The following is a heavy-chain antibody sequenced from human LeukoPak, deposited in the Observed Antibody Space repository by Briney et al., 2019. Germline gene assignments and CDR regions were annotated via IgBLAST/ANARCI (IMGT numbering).Heavy chain of an antibody. Sequence: GGSLRLSCAASGFTVSSNYMSWVRQAPGKGLEWVSAISGSGGSTYYADSVKGRFTISRDNSKNTLYLQMNSLRAEDTAVYYCAKSIMITFGDNWFDPWGQGTLVTVSS. CDR2: ISGSGGST. CDR3: AKSIMITFGDNWFDP. D-gene: IGHD3-16*01. CDR1: GFTVSSNY. V-gene: IGHV3-23*01. J-gene: IGHJ5*02.